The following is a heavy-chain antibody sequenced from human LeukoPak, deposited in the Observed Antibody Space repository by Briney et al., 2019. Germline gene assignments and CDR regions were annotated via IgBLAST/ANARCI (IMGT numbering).Heavy chain of an antibody. Sequence: NPSETLSLTCTVSGGSISIGSYYWSWIRQPAGKGLEWIGRIYTSGSTNYNPSLKSRVTISVDTSKNQFSLKLSSVTAADTAVYYCAREPRTLSGNSGFDYWGQGTLVTVSS. D-gene: IGHD4-23*01. J-gene: IGHJ4*02. V-gene: IGHV4-61*02. CDR3: AREPRTLSGNSGFDY. CDR1: GGSISIGSYY. CDR2: IYTSGST.